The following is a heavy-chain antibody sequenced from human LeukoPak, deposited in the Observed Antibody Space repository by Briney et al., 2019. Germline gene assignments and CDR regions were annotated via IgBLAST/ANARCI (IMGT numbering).Heavy chain of an antibody. CDR3: ARVGSGTTNYYYYMDV. Sequence: ASVRVSCKASGYTFTDYYMHWVRQAPGQGLEWMGWINPNGGGTNYAQKFQGRVTMTRDTSISTAYMELSRLRSDDTAVYYCARVGSGTTNYYYYMDVWGKGTTVTISS. D-gene: IGHD1-1*01. J-gene: IGHJ6*03. CDR1: GYTFTDYY. V-gene: IGHV1-2*02. CDR2: INPNGGGT.